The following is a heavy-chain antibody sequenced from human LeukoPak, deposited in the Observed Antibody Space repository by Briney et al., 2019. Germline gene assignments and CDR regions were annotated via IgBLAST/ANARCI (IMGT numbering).Heavy chain of an antibody. J-gene: IGHJ6*02. CDR1: GGPISSHY. D-gene: IGHD4-23*01. CDR3: ASTTTVVTSSTYYYYGMDV. V-gene: IGHV4-59*11. CDR2: IYYSGST. Sequence: SETLSLTCTVSGGPISSHYWSWIRQPPGKGLEWIGHIYYSGSTNYNPSLKSRVTISVDTSKNQFSLKLSSVTAADTAVYYCASTTTVVTSSTYYYYGMDVWGQGTTVTVSS.